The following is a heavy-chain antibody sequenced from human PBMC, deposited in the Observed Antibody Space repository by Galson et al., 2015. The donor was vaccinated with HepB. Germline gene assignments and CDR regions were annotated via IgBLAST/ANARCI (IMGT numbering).Heavy chain of an antibody. CDR2: IIPIFGTA. CDR3: ARDGYNSRNFDY. CDR1: GGTFSSYA. V-gene: IGHV1-69*13. D-gene: IGHD5-24*01. J-gene: IGHJ4*02. Sequence: SVKVSCKASGGTFSSYAISWVRQAPGQGLEWMGGIIPIFGTANYAQKFQGRVTITADESTSTAYMELSSLRSEDTAVYYCARDGYNSRNFDYWGQGTLVTVSS.